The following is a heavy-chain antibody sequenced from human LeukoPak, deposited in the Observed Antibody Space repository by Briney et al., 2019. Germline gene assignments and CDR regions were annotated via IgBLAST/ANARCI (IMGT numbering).Heavy chain of an antibody. CDR2: ISAYNGNT. D-gene: IGHD3-10*01. J-gene: IGHJ4*02. V-gene: IGHV1-18*01. CDR1: GYTFTSYG. Sequence: ASVKVSCKASGYTFTSYGISWVRQAPGQGLEWMGWISAYNGNTNYAQKLQGRVTMTTDTSTSTAYMELRSLRSDDTAVYYCARTAIPEEYGSGIDYWGQGTLVTVSS. CDR3: ARTAIPEEYGSGIDY.